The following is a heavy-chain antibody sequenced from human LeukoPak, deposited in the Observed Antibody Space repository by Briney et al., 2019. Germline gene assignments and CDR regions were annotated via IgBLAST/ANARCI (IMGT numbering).Heavy chain of an antibody. J-gene: IGHJ4*02. CDR2: ISSSCSTI. D-gene: IGHD6-19*01. CDR3: ARDWVSSGLDY. V-gene: IGHV3-48*03. CDR1: GFTFSSYE. Sequence: GGSLRLSCAASGFTFSSYEMNWVRQAPGKGLEWVSYISSSCSTIYYADSVKGRFTVSRDNAKNSLYLQMNSLRAEDTAVYYCARDWVSSGLDYWGQGTLVTVSS.